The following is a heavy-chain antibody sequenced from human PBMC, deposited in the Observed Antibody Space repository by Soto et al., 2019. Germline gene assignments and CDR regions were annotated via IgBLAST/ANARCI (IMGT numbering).Heavy chain of an antibody. V-gene: IGHV1-2*04. CDR3: ARGLTGLIVSGQHDAFAI. J-gene: IGHJ3*02. CDR2: INPNSGGT. D-gene: IGHD3-9*01. Sequence: GASVKVSCKASGYTFTGYYMHWVRQAPGQGLEWMGWINPNSGGTNYAQKFQGWVTMTRDTSISTAYMELSRLRSDDTAVYYCARGLTGLIVSGQHDAFAIWGQGTMVTVSS. CDR1: GYTFTGYY.